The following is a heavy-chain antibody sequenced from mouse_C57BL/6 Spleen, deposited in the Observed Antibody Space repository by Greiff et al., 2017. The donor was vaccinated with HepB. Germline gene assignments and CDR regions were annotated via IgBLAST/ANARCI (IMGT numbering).Heavy chain of an antibody. V-gene: IGHV1-26*01. CDR3: ARRHYGSSYGFDY. D-gene: IGHD1-1*01. CDR2: INPNNGGT. Sequence: EVQLQQSGPELVKPGASVKISCKASGYTFTDYYMNWVKQSHGKSLEWIGDINPNNGGTSYNQKFKGKATLTVDKSSSTAYMELRSLTSEDSAVYYCARRHYGSSYGFDYWGQGTTLTVSS. J-gene: IGHJ2*01. CDR1: GYTFTDYY.